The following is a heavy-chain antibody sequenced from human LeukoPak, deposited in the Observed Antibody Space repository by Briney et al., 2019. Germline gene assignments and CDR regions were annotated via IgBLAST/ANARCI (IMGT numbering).Heavy chain of an antibody. CDR2: IRYDGSNK. Sequence: GGSLRLSCAASGFTFSSYGMHWVRQAPGKGLEWVAFIRYDGSNKYYADSVKGRFTISRDNAKKSLYLQMNSLRADDTAVYYCARLDASGLDYWGQGTLVTVSS. D-gene: IGHD6-19*01. CDR1: GFTFSSYG. V-gene: IGHV3-30*02. CDR3: ARLDASGLDY. J-gene: IGHJ4*02.